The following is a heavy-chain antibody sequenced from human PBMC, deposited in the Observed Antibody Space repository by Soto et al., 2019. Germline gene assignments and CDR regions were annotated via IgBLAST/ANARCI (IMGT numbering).Heavy chain of an antibody. CDR1: GGSFRNYY. CDR3: TREETFPRAWFDH. CDR2: VNHSGEA. Sequence: PSETLSLTCGVYGGSFRNYYWIWVRHPPGKGLEWIGEVNHSGEATYNPSLQSRITISLDTSNNQFSLKMTSVTAADTAMYFCTREETFPRAWFDHWGQGTQVTVSS. D-gene: IGHD3-16*01. J-gene: IGHJ5*02. V-gene: IGHV4-34*01.